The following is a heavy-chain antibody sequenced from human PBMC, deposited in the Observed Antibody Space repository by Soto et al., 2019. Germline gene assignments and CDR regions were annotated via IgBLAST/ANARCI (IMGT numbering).Heavy chain of an antibody. CDR3: ARDQGGSGWDSGAYYYYGMDV. V-gene: IGHV1-69*13. CDR2: IIPIFGTA. Sequence: SVKVSCKASGGTFSSYAISWVRQAPGQGLEWMGGIIPIFGTANYAQKFQGRVTITADESTSTAYMELSSLRSEDTAVYYCARDQGGSGWDSGAYYYYGMDVWGQGTTVTVSS. CDR1: GGTFSSYA. J-gene: IGHJ6*02. D-gene: IGHD6-19*01.